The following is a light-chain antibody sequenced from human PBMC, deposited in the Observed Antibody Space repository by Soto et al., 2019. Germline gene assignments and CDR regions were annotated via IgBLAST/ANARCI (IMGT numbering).Light chain of an antibody. V-gene: IGKV3-15*01. CDR1: QSVSSN. CDR3: QQYNNWPGWT. Sequence: EIVMTQSPATLSVSPGERATFSCRASQSVSSNLAWYQQKSGQAPRLLIYGASTRATGTPARLSGSGSGTEFTLTISSLQSEDFALYYCQQYNNWPGWTFGQGTKVEIK. CDR2: GAS. J-gene: IGKJ1*01.